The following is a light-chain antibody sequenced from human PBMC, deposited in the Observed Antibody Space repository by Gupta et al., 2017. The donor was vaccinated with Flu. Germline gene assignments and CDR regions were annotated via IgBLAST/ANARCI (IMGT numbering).Light chain of an antibody. V-gene: IGLV1-44*01. CDR2: SNN. J-gene: IGLJ2*01. CDR1: SSNIGSNT. CDR3: AAWDANLSVLL. Sequence: SGTPGQRVTISCSGGSSNIGSNTVNWYQQLPGTAPKLLIDSNNQRPSGVPDRFSGSKSGTSASLAINGLQSEDEADYYCAAWDANLSVLLFG.